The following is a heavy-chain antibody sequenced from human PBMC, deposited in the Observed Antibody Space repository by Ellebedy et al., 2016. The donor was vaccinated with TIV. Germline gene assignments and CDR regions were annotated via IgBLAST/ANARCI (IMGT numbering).Heavy chain of an antibody. Sequence: PGGSLRLSCAASGFNFNNYSMNWVRQAPGQGLEGVSDINSSSGNIYYAESVKGRFTISRDKAKNSLYLQMNTLRAEDTAVYYCVRDCSSDYYGLDSFDVWGQGTMVTVSS. V-gene: IGHV3-48*01. CDR2: INSSSGNI. D-gene: IGHD3-22*01. CDR3: VRDCSSDYYGLDSFDV. J-gene: IGHJ3*01. CDR1: GFNFNNYS.